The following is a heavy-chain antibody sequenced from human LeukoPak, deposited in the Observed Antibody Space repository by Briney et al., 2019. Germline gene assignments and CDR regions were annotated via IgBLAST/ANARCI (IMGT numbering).Heavy chain of an antibody. D-gene: IGHD5-18*01. CDR3: VKVEVAMVTPLGVY. J-gene: IGHJ4*02. CDR1: GFTFRSSA. V-gene: IGHV3-23*01. Sequence: GGSLRLSRAASGFTFRSSAMSWARQAPGKGLEWVSASSGSGGSTYYADSVKGRFTISRDNYKNKLYLQMNILRAEDTSVCYCVKVEVAMVTPLGVYWGQGTLVTVSS. CDR2: SSGSGGST.